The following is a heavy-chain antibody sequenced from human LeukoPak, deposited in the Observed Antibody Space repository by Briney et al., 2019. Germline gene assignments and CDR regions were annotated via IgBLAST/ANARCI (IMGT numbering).Heavy chain of an antibody. D-gene: IGHD6-19*01. CDR2: ISTGADST. J-gene: IGHJ4*02. CDR3: GRGYSSGWFYFDY. Sequence: PGGSLRLSCAASGFTFSSYEMNWVRQAPGKGLEWVSFISTGADSTHYADSVKGRFTISRDNAENSLYLQMNSLRAEDTAVYYCGRGYSSGWFYFDYWGQGTLVTVSS. CDR1: GFTFSSYE. V-gene: IGHV3-48*03.